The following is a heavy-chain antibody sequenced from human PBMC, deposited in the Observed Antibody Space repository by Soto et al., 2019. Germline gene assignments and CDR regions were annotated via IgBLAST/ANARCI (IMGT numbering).Heavy chain of an antibody. CDR3: ARELSHQLLPGHYYGMDV. V-gene: IGHV3-11*06. CDR2: ISSSSSYT. D-gene: IGHD2-2*01. CDR1: GFTFSDYY. Sequence: PGGSLRLSCAASGFTFSDYYMSWIRQAPGKGLEWVSYISSSSSYTNYADSVKGRFTISRDNAKNSLYLQMNSLRAEDTAVYYCARELSHQLLPGHYYGMDVWGQGTTVTVSS. J-gene: IGHJ6*02.